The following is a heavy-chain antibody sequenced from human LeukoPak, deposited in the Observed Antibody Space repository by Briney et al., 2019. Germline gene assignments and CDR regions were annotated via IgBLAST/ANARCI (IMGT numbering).Heavy chain of an antibody. J-gene: IGHJ4*02. Sequence: GGSLRLFCGASGFTFSSYAMSWVRQAPGKGLEWVSAISGSGGSTYYADSVKGRFTISRDNSKNTLYLQMNSLRAEDTAVYYCPKDPVTMVRGINDYSGQGTLVTVSS. D-gene: IGHD3-10*01. CDR1: GFTFSSYA. V-gene: IGHV3-23*01. CDR3: PKDPVTMVRGINDY. CDR2: ISGSGGST.